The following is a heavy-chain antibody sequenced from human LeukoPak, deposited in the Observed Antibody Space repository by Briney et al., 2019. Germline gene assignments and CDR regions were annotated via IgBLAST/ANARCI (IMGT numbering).Heavy chain of an antibody. V-gene: IGHV4-30-2*01. J-gene: IGHJ5*02. CDR1: GGSISSGGYS. Sequence: SETLSLTCTVSGGSISSGGYSWSWIRQPPGKGLEWIGYIYHSGSTYYNPSLKSRVTISVDRSKNQFSLKLSSVTAADTAVYYCARDKGEVGAANWFDPWGQGTLVTVSS. D-gene: IGHD1-26*01. CDR3: ARDKGEVGAANWFDP. CDR2: IYHSGST.